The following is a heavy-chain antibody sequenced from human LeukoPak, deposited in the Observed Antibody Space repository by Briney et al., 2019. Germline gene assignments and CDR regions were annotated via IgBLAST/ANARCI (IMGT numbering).Heavy chain of an antibody. Sequence: PGGSLRLSCAASGFTFSSYDMHWVRQAPGKGLEWVGRTRNKANSYTTEYAASVKGRFTISRDDSKNSLYLQMNSLKTEDTAVYYCARDRGYGSGSYYWFDYWGQGTLVTVSS. CDR1: GFTFSSYD. J-gene: IGHJ4*02. V-gene: IGHV3-72*01. CDR2: TRNKANSYTT. CDR3: ARDRGYGSGSYYWFDY. D-gene: IGHD3-10*01.